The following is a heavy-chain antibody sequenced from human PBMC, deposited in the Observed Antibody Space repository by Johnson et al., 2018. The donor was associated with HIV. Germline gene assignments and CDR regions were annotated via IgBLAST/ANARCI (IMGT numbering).Heavy chain of an antibody. CDR1: GFTFDDYA. CDR2: ISWNSGSI. D-gene: IGHD1-26*01. Sequence: VQLVESGGGLVQPGRSLRLSCAASGFTFDDYAMHWVRQAPGKGLEWVSGISWNSGSIGYADSVKGRFTISRDNAKNSLYLQMNSLRAEDTAVYYCARDRVEIVGADPDAFDIWGQGTMVTVSS. J-gene: IGHJ3*02. CDR3: ARDRVEIVGADPDAFDI. V-gene: IGHV3-9*01.